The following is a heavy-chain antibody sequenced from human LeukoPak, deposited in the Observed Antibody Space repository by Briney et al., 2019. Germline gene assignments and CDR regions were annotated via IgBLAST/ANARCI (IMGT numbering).Heavy chain of an antibody. CDR2: INHSGST. Sequence: SETLSLTCAVYGGSFSGYYWSWIRQPPGKGLEWIGEINHSGSTNYNPSLKSRVTISVDTSKNQFSLKLSSVTAADTAVCYCARASSGYYYYGMDVWGQGTTVTVSS. CDR1: GGSFSGYY. CDR3: ARASSGYYYYGMDV. D-gene: IGHD3-10*01. V-gene: IGHV4-34*01. J-gene: IGHJ6*02.